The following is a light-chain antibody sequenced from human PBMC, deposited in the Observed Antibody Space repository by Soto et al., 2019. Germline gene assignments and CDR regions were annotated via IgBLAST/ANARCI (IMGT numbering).Light chain of an antibody. CDR2: GAS. CDR3: QQSNNWPYT. CDR1: QSVSHN. J-gene: IGKJ2*01. V-gene: IGKV3-15*01. Sequence: EILMTQSPATLSVSPGERATLSCRASQSVSHNLAWYQQKPGQAPRLLFYGASTRDTGIPARFSGSGSGTDFTLTISSLQSEDFAVYYCQQSNNWPYTFGQGTKLEIK.